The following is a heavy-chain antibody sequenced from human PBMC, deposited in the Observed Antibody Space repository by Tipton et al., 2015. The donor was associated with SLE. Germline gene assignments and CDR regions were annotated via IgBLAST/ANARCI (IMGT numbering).Heavy chain of an antibody. CDR1: ADSISNYY. CDR3: ARVARNWGIAFDI. Sequence: TLSLTRNVSADSISNYYWNWIRQSPGKGLEWIGYIYSTGNTNYNPSLASRVTISLDTAKNQFSLRLSSVTAADTAVYFCARVARNWGIAFDIWGQGTMATVSS. V-gene: IGHV4-4*08. D-gene: IGHD7-27*01. J-gene: IGHJ3*02. CDR2: IYSTGNT.